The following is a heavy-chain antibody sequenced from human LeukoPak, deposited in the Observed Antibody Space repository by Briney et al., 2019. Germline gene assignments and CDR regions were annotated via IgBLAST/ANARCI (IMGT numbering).Heavy chain of an antibody. Sequence: GGSLRLSCAASGFTFSNYNINWVRQAPGKGREWVSFISSRGSSIYYADSVKGRFTIYRDNGKNSLFLQINNLRDEDTAVYYCARDRPLRWSAQPELRVYGMDVWGQGTTVTVSS. CDR1: GFTFSNYN. CDR2: ISSRGSSI. J-gene: IGHJ6*02. CDR3: ARDRPLRWSAQPELRVYGMDV. D-gene: IGHD1-7*01. V-gene: IGHV3-48*02.